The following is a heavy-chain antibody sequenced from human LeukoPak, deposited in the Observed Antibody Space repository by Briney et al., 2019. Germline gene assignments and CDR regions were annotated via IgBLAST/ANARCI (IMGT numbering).Heavy chain of an antibody. CDR3: ARERHLDY. V-gene: IGHV3-7*01. D-gene: IGHD6-25*01. J-gene: IGHJ4*02. CDR2: IKQDGSDK. Sequence: GGSLRLSCAASGFTFSNYWMTWVRQAPGKGLEWVANIKQDGSDKYYVDSVKGRFTISRDNAKNSLYPQMNSLRAEDTAVYYCARERHLDYWGQGTLVTVSS. CDR1: GFTFSNYW.